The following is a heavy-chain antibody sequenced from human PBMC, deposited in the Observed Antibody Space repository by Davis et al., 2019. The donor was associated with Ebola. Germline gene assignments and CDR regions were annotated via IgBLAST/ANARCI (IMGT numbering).Heavy chain of an antibody. Sequence: ASVKVSCKVSGYTLTELSMHWVRQAPGQGLEWMGWINPNSGGTRYAQVFQGRVTMTSDTSISTVYMELSSLRSEDTAVYYCAKEEGAGAFDIWGQGTMVTVSS. CDR1: GYTLTELS. CDR2: INPNSGGT. J-gene: IGHJ3*02. CDR3: AKEEGAGAFDI. D-gene: IGHD1-26*01. V-gene: IGHV1-2*02.